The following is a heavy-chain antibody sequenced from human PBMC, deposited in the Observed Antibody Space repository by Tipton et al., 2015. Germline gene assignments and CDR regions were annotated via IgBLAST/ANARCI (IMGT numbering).Heavy chain of an antibody. D-gene: IGHD5-24*01. Sequence: TLSLTCSVSSDSISKYYWSWIRQPPGKELEWIGYIQYSGSTNYNPSLKSRVTISLDTSKNQFSLTLNSVTAADTAVYYCARDLEHGMDVWGQGPPVTVSS. CDR2: IQYSGST. CDR1: SDSISKYY. V-gene: IGHV4-59*01. CDR3: ARDLEHGMDV. J-gene: IGHJ6*02.